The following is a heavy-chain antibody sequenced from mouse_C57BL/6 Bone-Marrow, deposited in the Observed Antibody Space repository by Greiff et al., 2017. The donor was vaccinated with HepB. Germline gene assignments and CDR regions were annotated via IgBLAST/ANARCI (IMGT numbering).Heavy chain of an antibody. CDR1: GYTFTSYW. CDR2: INPSSGYT. D-gene: IGHD1-1*01. CDR3: ARGDYGSKDFDY. Sequence: QVQLQQPGAELVKPGASVKLSCKASGYTFTSYWMHWVKQRPGQGLEWIGYINPSSGYTKYNQKFKDKATLTADKSSSTAYMQLSSLTYEDSAVYYCARGDYGSKDFDYWGQGTTLTVSS. J-gene: IGHJ2*01. V-gene: IGHV1-7*01.